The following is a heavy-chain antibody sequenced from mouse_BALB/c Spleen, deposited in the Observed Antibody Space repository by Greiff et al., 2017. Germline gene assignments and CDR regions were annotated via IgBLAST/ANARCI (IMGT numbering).Heavy chain of an antibody. J-gene: IGHJ1*01. D-gene: IGHD2-4*01. V-gene: IGHV5-12-1*01. CDR3: ARHPPYDYDDWYFDV. CDR2: ISSGGGST. CDR1: GFAFSSYD. Sequence: EVMLVESGGGLVKPGGSLKLSCAASGFAFSSYDMSWVRQTPEKRLEWVAYISSGGGSTYYPDTVKGRFTISRDNAKNTLYLQMSSLKSEDTAMYYCARHPPYDYDDWYFDVWGAGTTVTVSS.